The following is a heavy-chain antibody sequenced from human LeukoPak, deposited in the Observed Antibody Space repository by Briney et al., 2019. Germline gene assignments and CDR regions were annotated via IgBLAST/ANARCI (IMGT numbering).Heavy chain of an antibody. V-gene: IGHV4-61*02. CDR1: GGSISSGSYY. Sequence: SETLSLTCTVSGGSISSGSYYWSWIRQPAGKGLEWIGRIYTSGSTNYNPSLKSRVTISVDTSKNQFSLKLSSVTAADTAVYYCARDTGNYVWGSYRLYYFDYWGQGTLVTVSS. CDR3: ARDTGNYVWGSYRLYYFDY. CDR2: IYTSGST. J-gene: IGHJ4*02. D-gene: IGHD3-16*02.